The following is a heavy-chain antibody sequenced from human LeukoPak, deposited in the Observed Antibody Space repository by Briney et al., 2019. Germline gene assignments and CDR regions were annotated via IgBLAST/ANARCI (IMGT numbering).Heavy chain of an antibody. Sequence: PGGSLRLSCAASGFTFSNAWMSWVRQAPGKGLEWVGRIKSKTDGGTTDYAAPVKGRFTISRDDSKNTLYLQMNSLRAEDTAVYYCAREKWGWLRSEGYFDYWGQGTLVTVSS. CDR3: AREKWGWLRSEGYFDY. D-gene: IGHD5-12*01. J-gene: IGHJ4*02. V-gene: IGHV3-15*01. CDR2: IKSKTDGGTT. CDR1: GFTFSNAW.